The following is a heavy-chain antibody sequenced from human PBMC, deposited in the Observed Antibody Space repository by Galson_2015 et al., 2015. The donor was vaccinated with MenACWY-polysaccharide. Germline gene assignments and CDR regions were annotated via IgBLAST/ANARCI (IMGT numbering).Heavy chain of an antibody. J-gene: IGHJ4*02. D-gene: IGHD3-10*01. CDR3: AKGLGSFDF. V-gene: IGHV3-23*01. CDR2: ISGTDANT. CDR1: GFPFSNYA. Sequence: SLRLSCAASGFPFSNYAMTWVRQAPGKGLDWVSTISGTDANTYYSVSVRGRFTISRDNSKNTLFLRMNSLRAEDTAIYYCAKGLGSFDFWGLGTLVTVSS.